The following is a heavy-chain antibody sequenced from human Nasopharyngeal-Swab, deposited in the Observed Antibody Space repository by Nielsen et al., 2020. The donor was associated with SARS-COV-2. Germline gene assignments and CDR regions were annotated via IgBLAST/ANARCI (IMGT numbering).Heavy chain of an antibody. D-gene: IGHD3-3*01. V-gene: IGHV4-39*01. CDR3: ARHPIVVLRFLEWLPGYFDY. Sequence: SETLSLTCTVSGGSISSSSYYWGWIRQPPGKGLEWIGSIYYSGSTYYNPSLKSRVTISVDTSKNQFPLKLSSVTAADTAVYYCARHPIVVLRFLEWLPGYFDYWGQGTLATVSS. CDR2: IYYSGST. J-gene: IGHJ4*02. CDR1: GGSISSSSYY.